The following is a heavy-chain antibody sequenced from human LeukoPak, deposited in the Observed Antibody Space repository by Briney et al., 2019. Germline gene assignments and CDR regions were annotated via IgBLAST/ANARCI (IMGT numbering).Heavy chain of an antibody. D-gene: IGHD3-10*01. V-gene: IGHV1-69*04. CDR2: IIPILGIA. Sequence: GASVKVSCKASGGTFSSYAISWVRPAPGQGLEWMGRIIPILGIANYAQKFQGRVTITADKSSSTAYMELSSLRSEDTAIYYCARDLYGSGSYAYLVYWGQGTLVTVSS. CDR1: GGTFSSYA. J-gene: IGHJ4*02. CDR3: ARDLYGSGSYAYLVY.